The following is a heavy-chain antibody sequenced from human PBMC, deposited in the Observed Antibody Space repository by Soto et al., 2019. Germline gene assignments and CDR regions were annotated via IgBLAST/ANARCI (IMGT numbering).Heavy chain of an antibody. V-gene: IGHV3-33*01. J-gene: IGHJ5*02. D-gene: IGHD6-13*01. CDR3: ARDRLKQQLVEGSGWFDP. CDR1: GFTFSSYG. Sequence: QVQLVESGGGVVQPGRSLRLSCAASGFTFSSYGMHWVRQAPGKGLEWVAVIWYDGSNKYYADSVKGRFTISRDNSKNTLYLQMNSLRPEDTAVYYCARDRLKQQLVEGSGWFDPWGQGTLVTVSS. CDR2: IWYDGSNK.